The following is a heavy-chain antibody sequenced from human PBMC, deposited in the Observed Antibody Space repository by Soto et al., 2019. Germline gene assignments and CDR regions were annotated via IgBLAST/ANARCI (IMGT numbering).Heavy chain of an antibody. CDR3: ARHGWIAAAGKGRGHWFDP. V-gene: IGHV5-51*01. J-gene: IGHJ5*02. Sequence: EVQLVQSGAEVKKPGESLKISCKGSGYSFTSYWIGWVRQMPGKGLEWMGIIYPGDSDTRYSPSFQGQVTISADKSISTAYLQWSSLKASDTAMYYCARHGWIAAAGKGRGHWFDPWGQGTLVTVSS. D-gene: IGHD6-13*01. CDR1: GYSFTSYW. CDR2: IYPGDSDT.